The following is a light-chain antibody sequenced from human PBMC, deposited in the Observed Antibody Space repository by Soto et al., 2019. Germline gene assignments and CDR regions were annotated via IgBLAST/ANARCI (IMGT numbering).Light chain of an antibody. CDR2: DAS. CDR3: QQRTTWPLT. V-gene: IGKV3-11*01. Sequence: EIVLTQSPDTLSLSPGERATLSCRASQSVSSYLAWYQQKPGQAPRLLIYDASSRATGIPARFTGSGSGTDFTLTITSLEPEDFAVYYCQQRTTWPLTFGGGTKVEIK. J-gene: IGKJ4*01. CDR1: QSVSSY.